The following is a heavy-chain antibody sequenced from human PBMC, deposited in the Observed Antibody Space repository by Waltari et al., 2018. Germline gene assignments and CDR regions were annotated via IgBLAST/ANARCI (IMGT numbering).Heavy chain of an antibody. CDR1: GFPFTSTGVA. J-gene: IGHJ4*02. CDR2: IHWDDEK. CDR3: AGGWFYFDY. V-gene: IGHV2-5*02. D-gene: IGHD6-19*01. Sequence: CTFSGFPFTSTGVAVSWIRQPPTKALEWLALIHWDDEKWYSPSLKNRLTVTKDTSRNQVVLTLTNMDPADTATYYCAGGWFYFDYWGQGALVTVSS.